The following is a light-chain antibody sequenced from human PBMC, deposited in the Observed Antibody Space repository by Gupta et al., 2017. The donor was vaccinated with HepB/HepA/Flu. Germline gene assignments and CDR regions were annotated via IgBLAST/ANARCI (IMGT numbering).Light chain of an antibody. V-gene: IGKV1-39*01. Sequence: DIQMTQSPSSLSASVGDRVTITGRASQSISSYLNWYQQKPGKAPKLLIYAASSLQSGGPSRFSGSGSGTDFTLTISSLQPEDFATYYCQQSYSTLWTFGQGTKVEIK. J-gene: IGKJ1*01. CDR2: AAS. CDR3: QQSYSTLWT. CDR1: QSISSY.